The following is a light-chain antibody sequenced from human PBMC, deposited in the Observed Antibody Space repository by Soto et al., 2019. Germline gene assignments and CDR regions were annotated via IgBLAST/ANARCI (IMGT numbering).Light chain of an antibody. CDR1: QSVRNNY. CDR2: ETY. Sequence: EIVLTQSPDTLSSSPGERLTLSCRASQSVRNNYLAWYQLKLGQAPRLLIYETYRRETGIPDRFSGSGAGTEFTLTISRLEPEDVEVDHCQQYGSSSRAFGPGTKVDI. J-gene: IGKJ1*01. V-gene: IGKV3-20*01. CDR3: QQYGSSSRA.